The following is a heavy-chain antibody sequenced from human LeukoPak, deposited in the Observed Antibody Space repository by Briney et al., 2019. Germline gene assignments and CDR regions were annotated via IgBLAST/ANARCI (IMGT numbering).Heavy chain of an antibody. V-gene: IGHV1-18*01. CDR2: ISAYNGNT. CDR1: GYTFTSYG. Sequence: ASVKVSCKASGYTFTSYGISWVRQAPGQGLEWMGWISAYNGNTNYAQKLQGRVTMTTDTSTSTAYMELRSLRSDDTAVYYCARLYCSGGSCYSSTIWGQGTMVTVSS. J-gene: IGHJ3*02. D-gene: IGHD2-15*01. CDR3: ARLYCSGGSCYSSTI.